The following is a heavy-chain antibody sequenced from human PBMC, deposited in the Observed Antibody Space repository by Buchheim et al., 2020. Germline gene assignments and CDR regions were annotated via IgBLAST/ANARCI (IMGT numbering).Heavy chain of an antibody. V-gene: IGHV1-8*01. Sequence: QVQLVQSGAEVMKPGASVKVSCKASGYTFTTYDINWVRQATGQGLEWMGWMNPNNGNTHYAQRFQGRVTMTRNTSISTAYMELSSLTSDDTAVYYCARVNDWDLFENWGQGTL. CDR2: MNPNNGNT. D-gene: IGHD3-9*01. CDR3: ARVNDWDLFEN. J-gene: IGHJ4*02. CDR1: GYTFTTYD.